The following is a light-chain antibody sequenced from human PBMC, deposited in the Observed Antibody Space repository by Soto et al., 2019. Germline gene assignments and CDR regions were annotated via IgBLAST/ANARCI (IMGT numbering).Light chain of an antibody. J-gene: IGKJ1*01. V-gene: IGKV1-9*01. CDR2: AAS. Sequence: IQVTQSPSSLSASVGDRVTITCRASQDIDNYLAWYQQKPGKAPKLLIYAASTLQSGVPSRFSGRGSGTDFTLTISSLQPEDFATYSCQQLTGSPCTFGHGTNVEIK. CDR1: QDIDNY. CDR3: QQLTGSPCT.